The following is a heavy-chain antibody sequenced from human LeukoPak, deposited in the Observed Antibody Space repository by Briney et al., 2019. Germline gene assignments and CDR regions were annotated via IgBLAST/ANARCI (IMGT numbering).Heavy chain of an antibody. CDR1: GFTFGTYA. J-gene: IGHJ4*02. Sequence: PGGSLRLSCAASGFTFGTYAMHWVRQAPGKGLEYASVISSNGVSTYYANSVKGRFTISRDNSKNTLYLQMGSLRAEDMAVYYCARLLSSSGWYYFDSWGQGTLVTVSS. CDR3: ARLLSSSGWYYFDS. D-gene: IGHD6-19*01. CDR2: ISSNGVST. V-gene: IGHV3-64*01.